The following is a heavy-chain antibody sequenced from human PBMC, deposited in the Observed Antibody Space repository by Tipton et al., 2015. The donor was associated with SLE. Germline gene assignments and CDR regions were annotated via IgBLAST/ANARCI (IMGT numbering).Heavy chain of an antibody. CDR2: INHSGST. CDR3: AREAAAAGQFDY. J-gene: IGHJ4*02. V-gene: IGHV4-34*09. Sequence: TLSLTCTVSGGSISSYYWSWIRQPPGKGLEWIGEINHSGSTNYNPSLKSRVTISVDTSKNQFSLKLSSVTAADTAVYYCAREAAAAGQFDYWGQGTLVTVSS. D-gene: IGHD6-13*01. CDR1: GGSISSYY.